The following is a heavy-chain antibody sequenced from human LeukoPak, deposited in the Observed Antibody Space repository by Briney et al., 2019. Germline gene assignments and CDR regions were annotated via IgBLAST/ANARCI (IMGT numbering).Heavy chain of an antibody. CDR2: ISDSGGAT. CDR1: GFTFSSFA. Sequence: PGGSLRLSCAASGFTFSSFAMSRVRQAPGEGLEWVSVISDSGGATNYADSVKGRFTISRDNSKNTLFLQMNSLRADDTAVYYCARGGYSYGHSFDFWGQGTLVTVSS. V-gene: IGHV3-23*01. CDR3: ARGGYSYGHSFDF. D-gene: IGHD5-18*01. J-gene: IGHJ4*02.